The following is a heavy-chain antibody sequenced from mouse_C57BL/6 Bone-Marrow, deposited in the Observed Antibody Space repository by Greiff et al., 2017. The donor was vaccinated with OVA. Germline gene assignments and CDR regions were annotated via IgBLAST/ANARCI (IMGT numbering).Heavy chain of an antibody. CDR1: GYTFTSYW. V-gene: IGHV1-55*01. CDR2: IYPGSGST. J-gene: IGHJ1*03. CDR3: ARKGAWYFDV. Sequence: VQLQQPGAELVKPGASVKMSCKASGYTFTSYWITWVKQRPGQGLEWIGDIYPGSGSTNYNEKFKSKATLTADKSSSTAYMELRSLTSEDSAVYFCARKGAWYFDVWGTGTTVTVSS.